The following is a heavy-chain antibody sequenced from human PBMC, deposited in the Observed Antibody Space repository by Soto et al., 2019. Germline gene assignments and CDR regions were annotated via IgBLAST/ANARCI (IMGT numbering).Heavy chain of an antibody. J-gene: IGHJ6*02. CDR1: VFTFMSYG. CDR2: ISYDGSNK. V-gene: IGHV3-30*18. CDR3: ANDYSSYYYGMDV. D-gene: IGHD4-4*01. Sequence: PWWSLRLSCASSVFTFMSYGMHWVRQAPGKGLEWVAVISYDGSNKYYADSVKGRFTISRDNSKNTLFLQMNSLRAEDTAVYYCANDYSSYYYGMDVWGQGTTVTVSS.